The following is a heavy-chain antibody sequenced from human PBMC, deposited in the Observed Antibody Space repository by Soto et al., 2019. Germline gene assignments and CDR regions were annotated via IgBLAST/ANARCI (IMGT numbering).Heavy chain of an antibody. CDR2: IKQDGSEK. D-gene: IGHD3-9*01. CDR1: GFTFSSYW. J-gene: IGHJ5*02. V-gene: IGHV3-7*01. Sequence: GGSLRLSCAASGFTFSSYWMSWVRQAPGKGLEWVANIKQDGSEKYYVDSVKGRFTISRDNAKNSLYLQMNSLRAEDTAVYYWAREGYDILTGNWFDPWGQGTLVTVSS. CDR3: AREGYDILTGNWFDP.